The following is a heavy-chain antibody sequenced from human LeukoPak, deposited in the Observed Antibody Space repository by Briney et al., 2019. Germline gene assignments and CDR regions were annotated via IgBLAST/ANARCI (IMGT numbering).Heavy chain of an antibody. V-gene: IGHV3-21*01. Sequence: GGSLRLSCTTSGFTSSFYDMAWVRQAPGKGLEFGSSICISSSYRFSAGSVRGRFFISRDDATNSLFLDMNSLSGEDTAIYYCARIGPGTDVYNSFDYWGQGTLVTVSS. D-gene: IGHD5-24*01. CDR2: ICISSSYR. J-gene: IGHJ4*02. CDR3: ARIGPGTDVYNSFDY. CDR1: GFTSSFYD.